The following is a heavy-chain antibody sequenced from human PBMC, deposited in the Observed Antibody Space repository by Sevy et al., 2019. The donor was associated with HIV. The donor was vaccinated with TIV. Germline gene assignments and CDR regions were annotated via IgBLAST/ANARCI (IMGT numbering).Heavy chain of an antibody. J-gene: IGHJ6*02. Sequence: GGSLRLSCTASGFTFGDYAMSWVRQAPGKGLEWVGFIRSKAYGGTTEYAASVKGRFTISRDDSKSIAYLQMNSLKTEDTAVYYCTRDFPFYYYYGMDVWGQWTTVTVSS. V-gene: IGHV3-49*04. CDR1: GFTFGDYA. CDR3: TRDFPFYYYYGMDV. CDR2: IRSKAYGGTT.